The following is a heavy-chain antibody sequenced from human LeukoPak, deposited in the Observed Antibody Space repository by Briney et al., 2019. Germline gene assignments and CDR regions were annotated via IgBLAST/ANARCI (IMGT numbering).Heavy chain of an antibody. Sequence: GRPLRLPCAASGFPFSSYGMHWVRQAPGKGLEWVAVISYGECNKYYADSVNGQFTISRDKSKNTLYLQMNSLRAEDTAVYYYAKAQGITNKVIVTNDYAFDIWGQGTMVTVSS. V-gene: IGHV3-30*18. CDR3: AKAQGITNKVIVTNDYAFDI. CDR2: ISYGECNK. J-gene: IGHJ3*02. D-gene: IGHD3-10*01. CDR1: GFPFSSYG.